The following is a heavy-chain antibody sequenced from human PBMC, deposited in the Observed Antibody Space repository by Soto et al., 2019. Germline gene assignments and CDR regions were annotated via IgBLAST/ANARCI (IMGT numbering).Heavy chain of an antibody. J-gene: IGHJ4*02. CDR1: GDSVSSNSAA. CDR3: AREGGDSRNWYFDY. Sequence: SQTLSLTCAISGDSVSSNSAAWNWVRQSPSRGLEWLGRTYYRSKWNNDYAVSVKRRITINPDTSKNQFSLQLNSVTPEDTAVYYCAREGGDSRNWYFDYWGPGTLVTVYS. V-gene: IGHV6-1*01. CDR2: TYYRSKWNN. D-gene: IGHD6-13*01.